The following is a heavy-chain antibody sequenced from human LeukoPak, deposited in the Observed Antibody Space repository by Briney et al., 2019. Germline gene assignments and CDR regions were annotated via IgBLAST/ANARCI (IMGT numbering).Heavy chain of an antibody. D-gene: IGHD5-24*01. Sequence: GGSLRLSCAVSALTFDDYAMHWVRQAPGKGLEWVSLISWDGGSTYYADSVKGRFTISRDNSKNSLYLQMNSLRAEDTALYYCAKDTGDGYNASSDAFDIWGQGTMVTVT. J-gene: IGHJ3*02. CDR3: AKDTGDGYNASSDAFDI. V-gene: IGHV3-43D*03. CDR1: ALTFDDYA. CDR2: ISWDGGST.